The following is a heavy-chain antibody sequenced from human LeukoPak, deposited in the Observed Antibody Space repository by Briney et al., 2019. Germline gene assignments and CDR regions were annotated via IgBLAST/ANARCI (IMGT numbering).Heavy chain of an antibody. CDR3: ARDATAVAGTMKD. V-gene: IGHV3-74*01. J-gene: IGHJ4*02. Sequence: PGGSLRLSCAASGFTFSTYWIHWVRQAPGKGLVWVSRINSDGSSINYADFVKGRFTISRDNARNTVYLQMNSLRAEDTAVYYCARDATAVAGTMKDWGQGTLDTVSS. CDR2: INSDGSSI. D-gene: IGHD6-19*01. CDR1: GFTFSTYW.